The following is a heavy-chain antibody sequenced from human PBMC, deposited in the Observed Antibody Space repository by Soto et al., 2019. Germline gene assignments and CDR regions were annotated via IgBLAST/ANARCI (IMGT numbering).Heavy chain of an antibody. J-gene: IGHJ6*02. CDR2: IYYSGST. CDR1: GGSISSGGYY. D-gene: IGHD2-21*02. CDR3: ARDFICGGDCAGSGLYGMDV. V-gene: IGHV4-31*03. Sequence: QVRLQESGPGLVKPSQTLSLTCTVSGGSISSGGYYWSWIRQHPGKGLEWIGYIYYSGSTYYNPSLKSRVTISVDTSKNQFSLKLSSVTAADTAVYYCARDFICGGDCAGSGLYGMDVWGQGTTVTVSS.